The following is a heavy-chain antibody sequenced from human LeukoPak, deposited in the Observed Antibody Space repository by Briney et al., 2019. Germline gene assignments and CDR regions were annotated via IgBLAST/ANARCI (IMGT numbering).Heavy chain of an antibody. CDR2: ITYDGNNE. V-gene: IGHV3-33*05. J-gene: IGHJ4*02. Sequence: PGRSLRLSCAASGFTFSSYGMHWVRQAPGKGLEWVAVITYDGNNEYYVDSVKGRFTISRDNSKNTLSLQMNSLKTEDTAVYYCVAGTGYSDFDYWGQGTLVTVSS. D-gene: IGHD3-9*01. CDR3: VAGTGYSDFDY. CDR1: GFTFSSYG.